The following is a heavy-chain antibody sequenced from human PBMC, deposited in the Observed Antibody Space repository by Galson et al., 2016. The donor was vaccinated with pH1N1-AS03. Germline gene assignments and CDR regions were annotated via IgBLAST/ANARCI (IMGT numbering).Heavy chain of an antibody. CDR2: IDWDDDK. V-gene: IGHV2-70*11. Sequence: PALVKPTQTLTLTCTISGFSLTTSGMCVNWIRQPPGKALEWLARIDWDDDKYFSTSLRTRLTISRGTSKNQVVLKMTNMGPPDTGTYYCARGVRPYYYAMDVWGQGTTVTVSS. CDR3: ARGVRPYYYAMDV. J-gene: IGHJ6*02. CDR1: GFSLTTSGMC.